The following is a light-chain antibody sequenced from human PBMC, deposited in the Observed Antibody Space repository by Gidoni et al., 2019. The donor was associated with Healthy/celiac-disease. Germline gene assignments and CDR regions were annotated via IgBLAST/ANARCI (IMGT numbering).Light chain of an antibody. Sequence: DSQMTQSPSSLAASVGDRATITCRASQSISSYLNWNQQQPGKAPKLLIYAATSLQSGDPSRFSGSGSGTDFTLTISSLQPEDFATYYCQQSYSTPPTFXQXTRLEIK. CDR3: QQSYSTPPT. CDR1: QSISSY. J-gene: IGKJ5*01. CDR2: AAT. V-gene: IGKV1-39*01.